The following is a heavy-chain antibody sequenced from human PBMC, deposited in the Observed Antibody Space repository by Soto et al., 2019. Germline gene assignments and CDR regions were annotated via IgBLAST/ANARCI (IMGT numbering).Heavy chain of an antibody. CDR2: MNPNSGNT. CDR1: GYTFTSYD. CDR3: ARDITMIVVVTLGGDY. Sequence: QVQLVQSGAEVKKPGASVKVSCKASGYTFTSYDINWVRQATGQGLEWMGWMNPNSGNTGYAQKIQGRITMTRNTYINTAYMELSSLRCEDTGVYYCARDITMIVVVTLGGDYWGQGTLVTVSS. V-gene: IGHV1-8*01. J-gene: IGHJ4*02. D-gene: IGHD3-22*01.